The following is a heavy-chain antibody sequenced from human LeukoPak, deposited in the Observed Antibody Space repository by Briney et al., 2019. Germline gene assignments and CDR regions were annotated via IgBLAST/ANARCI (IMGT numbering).Heavy chain of an antibody. V-gene: IGHV1-46*03. J-gene: IGHJ4*02. D-gene: IGHD2-2*01. Sequence: ASVKVSCKASGYTFTSYYMHWVRQAPGQGLEWMGIINPSGGSTSYAQKFQGRVTMTRDTSTSTVYMNLSSLRSEATAVYYCARECQNCSSPDYWGQGTLVTVSS. CDR1: GYTFTSYY. CDR2: INPSGGST. CDR3: ARECQNCSSPDY.